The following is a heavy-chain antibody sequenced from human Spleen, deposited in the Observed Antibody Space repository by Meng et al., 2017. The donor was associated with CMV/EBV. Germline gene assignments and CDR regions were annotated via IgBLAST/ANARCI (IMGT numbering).Heavy chain of an antibody. CDR1: EFTFSSYG. D-gene: IGHD3-3*01. CDR3: AKVNDFWSGYWWFDP. J-gene: IGHJ5*02. Sequence: SEFTFSSYGMHWVRQAPGKGLEWVAFIRSDGSNKYYADSVKGRFIISRDNSKNMLYLQMNTLRPEDTAVYYCAKVNDFWSGYWWFDPWGQGTLVTVSS. CDR2: IRSDGSNK. V-gene: IGHV3-30*02.